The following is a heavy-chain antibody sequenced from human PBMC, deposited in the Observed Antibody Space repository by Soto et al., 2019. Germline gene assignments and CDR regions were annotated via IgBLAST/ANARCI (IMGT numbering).Heavy chain of an antibody. CDR2: IIPILGTP. V-gene: IGHV1-69*10. J-gene: IGHJ4*02. Sequence: SVKVSCKASGDTFSSYAISWVRQAPGQGLEWMGGIIPILGTPTYAQKFQGRVTITADKSTSTAYMELNSLRAEDTAVYYCATSSGALAASFPYYFDYWGQGTLVTVSS. D-gene: IGHD6-25*01. CDR3: ATSSGALAASFPYYFDY. CDR1: GDTFSSYA.